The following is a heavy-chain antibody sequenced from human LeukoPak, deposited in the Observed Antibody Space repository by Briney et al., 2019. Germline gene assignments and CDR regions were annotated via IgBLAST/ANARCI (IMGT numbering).Heavy chain of an antibody. CDR1: GYTFTSYG. CDR3: ARDVGAASPFDY. CDR2: ISAYNGNT. D-gene: IGHD1-26*01. Sequence: ASVKVSCRAPGYTFTSYGISWVRQAPGQGLEWMGWISAYNGNTNYAQKLQGRVTMTTDTSTSTAYMELRSLRSDDTAVYYCARDVGAASPFDYWGQGTLVTVSS. V-gene: IGHV1-18*01. J-gene: IGHJ4*02.